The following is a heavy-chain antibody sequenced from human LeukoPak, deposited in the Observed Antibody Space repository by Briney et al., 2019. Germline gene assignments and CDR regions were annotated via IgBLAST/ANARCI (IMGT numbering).Heavy chain of an antibody. D-gene: IGHD6-19*01. V-gene: IGHV4-59*01. CDR1: GGSISSYY. Sequence: EPSETLSLTCTVSGGSISSYYWSWIRQPPGKGLEWIGYIYYSGSTNYNPSLKSRVTISVDTSKNQFSLKLSSVTAADTAVYYCARGLGGSSGCFGYWGQGTLVTVSS. CDR3: ARGLGGSSGCFGY. CDR2: IYYSGST. J-gene: IGHJ4*02.